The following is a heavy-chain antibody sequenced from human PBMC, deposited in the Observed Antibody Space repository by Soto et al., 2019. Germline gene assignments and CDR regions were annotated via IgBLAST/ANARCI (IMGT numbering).Heavy chain of an antibody. V-gene: IGHV4-39*01. J-gene: IGHJ4*02. Sequence: SETLSLTCSVSGASISISDYFWGWIRQPPGNGLEWIGTIYYSGTTSYNPSLKSRVTISVDTSKNQFSLNLSSVTAADTAVYYCATTRKYYDVLTGYYKTSFLDCWGQGTLVTVSS. CDR1: GASISISDYF. CDR2: IYYSGTT. CDR3: ATTRKYYDVLTGYYKTSFLDC. D-gene: IGHD3-9*01.